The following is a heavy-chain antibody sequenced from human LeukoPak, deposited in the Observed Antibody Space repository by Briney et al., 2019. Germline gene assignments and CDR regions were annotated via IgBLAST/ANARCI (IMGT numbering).Heavy chain of an antibody. J-gene: IGHJ4*02. Sequence: PGGSLRLSCAASEFTVSTYGMHWVRQAPGKGLEWVAFIRYDAKQIYYVDSVKGRFTISRDISKNTLYLQMNSLRAEDTAVYYCAKDFGQVATIPFFDFWGQGTLVTVSS. CDR1: EFTVSTYG. CDR2: IRYDAKQI. V-gene: IGHV3-30*02. CDR3: AKDFGQVATIPFFDF. D-gene: IGHD5-24*01.